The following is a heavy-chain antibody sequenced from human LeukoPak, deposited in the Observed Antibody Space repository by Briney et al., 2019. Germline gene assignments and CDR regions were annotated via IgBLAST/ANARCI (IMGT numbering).Heavy chain of an antibody. Sequence: PSETLSLTCTVSSGSISSYYWSWIRQPAGKGLEWIGRIYTSGSTNYNPSLKSRVTMSVDTSKNQFSLKLSSVTAADTAVYYCAFPLEMATITSLFDYWGQGTLVTVSS. D-gene: IGHD5-24*01. V-gene: IGHV4-4*07. CDR1: SGSISSYY. J-gene: IGHJ4*02. CDR2: IYTSGST. CDR3: AFPLEMATITSLFDY.